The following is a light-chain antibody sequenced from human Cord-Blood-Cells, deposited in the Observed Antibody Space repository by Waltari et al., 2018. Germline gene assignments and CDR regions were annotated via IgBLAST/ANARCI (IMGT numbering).Light chain of an antibody. Sequence: HSVTISCTGTSSDVGGYTYVSWYQQHPGKAPKLMIYEVSKRPSGVPDRFSGSKSGNTASLTVSGLQAEDEADYYCSSYAASNNWVFGGGTKLSVL. V-gene: IGLV2-8*01. CDR1: SSDVGGYTY. CDR2: EVS. J-gene: IGLJ3*02. CDR3: SSYAASNNWV.